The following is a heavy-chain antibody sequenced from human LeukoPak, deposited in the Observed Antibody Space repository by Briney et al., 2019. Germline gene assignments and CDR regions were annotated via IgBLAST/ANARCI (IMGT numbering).Heavy chain of an antibody. CDR1: GFTFSSYG. V-gene: IGHV3-30*02. CDR3: AKDGPYDHDSDHYDY. D-gene: IGHD3-16*01. Sequence: GGSLRLSCAASGFTFSSYGMHWVRQAPGKGLEWVAFIRYDGSNKYYADSVKGRFTISRDNSKNTLYLQMNSLRAEDTAVYYCAKDGPYDHDSDHYDYWGQGTLVTVSS. J-gene: IGHJ4*02. CDR2: IRYDGSNK.